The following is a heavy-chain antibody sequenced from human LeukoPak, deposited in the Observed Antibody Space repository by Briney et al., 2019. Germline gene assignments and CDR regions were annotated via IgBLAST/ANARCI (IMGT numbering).Heavy chain of an antibody. Sequence: GASVKVSCKASGYTFTSYAMHWVRQAPGQRLEWMGWINACNGNTKYSQKLQGRVTITRSTSASTAYTELSSLRSEDTAVYYCAREGRYSGYDGSAGDYWGQGSLVTVSS. V-gene: IGHV1-3*01. CDR2: INACNGNT. D-gene: IGHD5-12*01. CDR1: GYTFTSYA. CDR3: AREGRYSGYDGSAGDY. J-gene: IGHJ4*02.